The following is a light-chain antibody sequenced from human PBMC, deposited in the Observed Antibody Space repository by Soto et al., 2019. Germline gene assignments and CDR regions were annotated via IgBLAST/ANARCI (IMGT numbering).Light chain of an antibody. CDR1: LSVLYSSTNKNY. CDR2: WAS. CDR3: QQYYTSPYT. V-gene: IGKV4-1*01. Sequence: DIVMTQSPESLAVSLGERATINCKSSLSVLYSSTNKNYLAWYQQKPGQPPKLLIYWASIRESGVPDRFSGSGSGTDFTLTISSLQAEDVAVYYCQQYYTSPYTFGKGNKVEIK. J-gene: IGKJ2*01.